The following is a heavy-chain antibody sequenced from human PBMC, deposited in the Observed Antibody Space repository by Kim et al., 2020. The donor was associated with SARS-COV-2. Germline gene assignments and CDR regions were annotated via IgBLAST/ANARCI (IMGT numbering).Heavy chain of an antibody. V-gene: IGHV1-18*01. CDR3: ARGDSSAH. D-gene: IGHD3-22*01. J-gene: IGHJ4*02. CDR2: ISTYNGDT. Sequence: ASVKVSCKTSGYTFTSFAISWLRQAPGQGLEWMGRISTYNGDTIYAQKLQGRVTLTTDTSTSTVYMELRNLRSDDTAMYYCARGDSSAHWGQGTLVTVSS. CDR1: GYTFTSFA.